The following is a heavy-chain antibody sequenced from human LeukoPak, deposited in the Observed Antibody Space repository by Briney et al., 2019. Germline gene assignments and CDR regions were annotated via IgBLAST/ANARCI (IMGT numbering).Heavy chain of an antibody. D-gene: IGHD2-15*01. Sequence: PGGSLRLSCAASGLTFNNYAMSWVRQAPGKGLEWVSAISGSDAGTFYADSVKGRFTISRDNSKNTLYLQMNSLRAEDAAVYYCVKAPLGRCTGVICYYIDYWGQGTLVTVSS. V-gene: IGHV3-23*01. CDR2: ISGSDAGT. CDR1: GLTFNNYA. CDR3: VKAPLGRCTGVICYYIDY. J-gene: IGHJ4*02.